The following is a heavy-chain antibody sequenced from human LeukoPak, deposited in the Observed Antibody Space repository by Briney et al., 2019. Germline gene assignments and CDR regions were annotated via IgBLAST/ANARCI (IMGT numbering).Heavy chain of an antibody. D-gene: IGHD6-6*01. CDR3: AKARGYSSSSENNWFDP. CDR1: GFTYSSYA. J-gene: IGHJ5*02. CDR2: ISGSGVST. Sequence: PGGSLRLSCAASGFTYSSYAMNWIRQVPGKGLEWVSAISGSGVSTYYGDSVKGRFTISRDNSKSTLYLQMNSLRAEDTALYYCAKARGYSSSSENNWFDPWGQGTLVTVSS. V-gene: IGHV3-23*01.